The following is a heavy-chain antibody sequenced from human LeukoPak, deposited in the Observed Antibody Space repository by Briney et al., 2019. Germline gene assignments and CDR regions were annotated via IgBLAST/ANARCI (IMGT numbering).Heavy chain of an antibody. CDR3: ARNSLPRVYYYFYMDV. Sequence: SVKVSCKASGGTFSSYAISWVRQAPGQGLEWMGGIIPIFGTANYAQKFQGRVTITADESTSTAYMELSSLRSEDTAVYYCARNSLPRVYYYFYMDVWGKGTTVTVSS. CDR1: GGTFSSYA. V-gene: IGHV1-69*13. J-gene: IGHJ6*03. D-gene: IGHD4-23*01. CDR2: IIPIFGTA.